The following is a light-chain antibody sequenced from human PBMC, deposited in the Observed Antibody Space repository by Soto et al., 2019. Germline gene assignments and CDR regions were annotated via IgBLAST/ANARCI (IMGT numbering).Light chain of an antibody. CDR2: AYT. V-gene: IGLV1-40*01. J-gene: IGLJ2*01. CDR1: SSNVGAGYG. Sequence: QAVLTQPPSVSGAPGQRVTISCTGSSSNVGAGYGVHWYQQLPGAAPKLLIYAYTNRPSGVPDRFSGSKSGTSASLAISGLQAEDEATYYCQSYDISLSGSLFGGGTKVTVL. CDR3: QSYDISLSGSL.